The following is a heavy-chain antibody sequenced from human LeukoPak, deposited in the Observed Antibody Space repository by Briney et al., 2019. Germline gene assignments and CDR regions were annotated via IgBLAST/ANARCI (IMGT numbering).Heavy chain of an antibody. CDR3: ARGGYYGSGNDFRFDP. Sequence: SETLSLTCTVSGDSISSFYWSWIRQPPGKGLEWIGYIYYSGSSNYNPSLESRVTISVETSKNQFSLKLKSVTAADTAVYYCARGGYYGSGNDFRFDPWGQGTLVTVSS. CDR2: IYYSGSS. V-gene: IGHV4-59*01. CDR1: GDSISSFY. J-gene: IGHJ5*02. D-gene: IGHD3-10*01.